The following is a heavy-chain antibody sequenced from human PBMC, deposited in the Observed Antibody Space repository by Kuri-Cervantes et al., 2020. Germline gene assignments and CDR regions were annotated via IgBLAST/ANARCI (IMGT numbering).Heavy chain of an antibody. CDR1: GFTFDDYA. CDR3: ARETPGYSSSPYFDY. Sequence: GGSLRLSCAASGFTFDDYAMHWVRQAPGKGLEWVSSISSSSSYIYYADSVKGRFTISRDNAKNSLYLQMNSLRAEDTAVYYCARETPGYSSSPYFDYWGQGTLVTVSS. J-gene: IGHJ4*02. CDR2: ISSSSSYI. D-gene: IGHD6-13*01. V-gene: IGHV3-21*01.